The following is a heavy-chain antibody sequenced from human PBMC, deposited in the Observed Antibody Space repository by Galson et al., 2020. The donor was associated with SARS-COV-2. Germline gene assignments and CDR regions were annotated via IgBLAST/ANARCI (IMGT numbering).Heavy chain of an antibody. D-gene: IGHD7-27*01. Sequence: SETLSLTCAVYGGSFSGYYWSWIRQPPGKGLEWIGEINHSGSTNYNPSLKSRVTISVDTSKNQFSLKLSSVTAADTAVYYCARVRSNWGSFKWVGYFDYWGQGTLVTVSS. CDR1: GGSFSGYY. J-gene: IGHJ4*02. V-gene: IGHV4-34*01. CDR2: INHSGST. CDR3: ARVRSNWGSFKWVGYFDY.